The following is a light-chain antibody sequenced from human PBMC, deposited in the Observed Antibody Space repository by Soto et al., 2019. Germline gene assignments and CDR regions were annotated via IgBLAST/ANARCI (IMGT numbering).Light chain of an antibody. J-gene: IGKJ4*01. CDR2: AAS. CDR3: QQADTFPLT. CDR1: QGISSW. V-gene: IGKV1-12*01. Sequence: DIQMTQSPSSVSASVGDRVTITCRASQGISSWVAWYQQKPGKAPNLLIYAASSLQSGVPSRFGGSVSGTEFTLTISNLQPEDFATYYCQQADTFPLTVGGGTKVEIK.